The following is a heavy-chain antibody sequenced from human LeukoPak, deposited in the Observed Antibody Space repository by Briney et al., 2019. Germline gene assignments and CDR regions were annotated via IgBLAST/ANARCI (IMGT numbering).Heavy chain of an antibody. D-gene: IGHD6-6*01. CDR1: GGSISSYY. CDR2: IYYSGST. V-gene: IGHV4-59*01. Sequence: SETLSLTCTVSGGSISSYYWSWIRQPPGNGLEWIGYIYYSGSTNYNPSLKSRVTISVDTSKNQFSLKLSSVTAADTAVYYCARAHSSSSGTFDYWGQGTLVTVSS. CDR3: ARAHSSSSGTFDY. J-gene: IGHJ4*02.